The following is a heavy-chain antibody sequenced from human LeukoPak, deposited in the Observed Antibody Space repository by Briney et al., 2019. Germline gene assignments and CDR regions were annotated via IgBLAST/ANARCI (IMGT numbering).Heavy chain of an antibody. CDR3: ATWFVSPQGPVPSFDY. CDR1: GYTLTELS. J-gene: IGHJ4*02. CDR2: FDPEDGET. D-gene: IGHD3-10*01. Sequence: ASVKVSCKVSGYTLTELSMHWVRQAPGKGLEWMGGFDPEDGETIYAQKFQGRVTMTEDTSTDTAYMELSSLRSEDTAVYYCATWFVSPQGPVPSFDYWGQGTLVTVSS. V-gene: IGHV1-24*01.